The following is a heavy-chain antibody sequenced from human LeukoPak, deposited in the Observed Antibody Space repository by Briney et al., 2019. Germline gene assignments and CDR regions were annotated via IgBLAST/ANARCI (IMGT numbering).Heavy chain of an antibody. Sequence: GGSLRLSCAASGFTVSSNYMSWVRQAPGKGLEWVSVIYSGGSIYYADSVKGRFTISRDNSKNTLYLQMNSLRAEDTAVYYCASLYYYGSGRGIDYWGQGTLVTVSS. D-gene: IGHD3-10*01. CDR2: IYSGGSI. CDR1: GFTVSSNY. J-gene: IGHJ4*02. V-gene: IGHV3-66*01. CDR3: ASLYYYGSGRGIDY.